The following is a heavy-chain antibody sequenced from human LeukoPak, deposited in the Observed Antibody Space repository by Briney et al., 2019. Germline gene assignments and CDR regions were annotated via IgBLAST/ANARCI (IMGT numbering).Heavy chain of an antibody. V-gene: IGHV3-9*01. CDR2: ISWNSGSI. CDR3: AKAAEYYDILTGYYLGAFDI. J-gene: IGHJ3*02. Sequence: GGSLRLSCAASGFTFDDYAMHWVRQAPGKGLEWVSGISWNSGSIGYADSVKGRFTISRDNAKNSLYLQMNSLRAEDTALYYCAKAAEYYDILTGYYLGAFDIWGQGTMVTVSS. D-gene: IGHD3-9*01. CDR1: GFTFDDYA.